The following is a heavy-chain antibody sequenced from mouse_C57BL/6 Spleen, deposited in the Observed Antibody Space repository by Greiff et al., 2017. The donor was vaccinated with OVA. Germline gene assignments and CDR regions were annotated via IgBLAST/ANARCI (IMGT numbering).Heavy chain of an antibody. CDR3: TVITTVHWYFDV. Sequence: EVQLQESGGGLVQPGGSMKLSCVASEFTFSNYWMNWVRQSPEKGLEWVAQIRLKSDNYATHYAESVKGRFTISRDDSKSSVYLQMNNLRAEDTGIYYCTVITTVHWYFDVWGTGTTVTVSS. V-gene: IGHV6-3*01. CDR1: EFTFSNYW. D-gene: IGHD1-1*01. J-gene: IGHJ1*03. CDR2: IRLKSDNYAT.